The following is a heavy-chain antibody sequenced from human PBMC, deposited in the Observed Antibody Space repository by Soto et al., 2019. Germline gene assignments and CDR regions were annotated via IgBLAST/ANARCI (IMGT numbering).Heavy chain of an antibody. D-gene: IGHD2-21*02. Sequence: SETLSLTCTVSGGSISSGGYYWSWIRQHPGKGLYWFGYFYFSGCTFYNPSLKSRVTISLDTSKNPFSLKLSSVTAADTAVYYCARVCGGDCHYGMDVWGQGTTVTVSS. CDR2: FYFSGCT. CDR1: GGSISSGGYY. J-gene: IGHJ6*02. V-gene: IGHV4-31*03. CDR3: ARVCGGDCHYGMDV.